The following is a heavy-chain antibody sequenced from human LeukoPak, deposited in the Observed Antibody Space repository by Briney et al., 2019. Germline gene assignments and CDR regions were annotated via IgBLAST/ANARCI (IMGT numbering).Heavy chain of an antibody. CDR1: GGSISSGLYS. CDR3: ARLQYCTGTSCYWFDP. V-gene: IGHV4-30-2*01. CDR2: IYHTGST. J-gene: IGHJ5*02. D-gene: IGHD2-2*01. Sequence: SETLSLTCDVSGGSISSGLYSWSWIRQPLGKGLEWIGYIYHTGSTYYNPSLKSRVTISVDTSKNQFSLRLSSVTAADTAVYYCARLQYCTGTSCYWFDPWGQGTLVTVSS.